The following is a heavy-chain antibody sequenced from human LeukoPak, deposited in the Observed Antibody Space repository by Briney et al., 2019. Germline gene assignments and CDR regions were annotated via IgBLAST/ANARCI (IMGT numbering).Heavy chain of an antibody. CDR3: ARDYGGNVADY. CDR1: GGSISSGGYS. J-gene: IGHJ4*02. CDR2: IYHSGST. V-gene: IGHV4-30-2*01. Sequence: PSQTLSLTCAVSGGSISSGGYSGSWIRQPPGKGLEWIGYIYHSGSTYYNPSLKSRVTISVDRSKNQFSLKLSSVTAADTAVYYCARDYGGNVADYWGQGTLVTVSS. D-gene: IGHD4-23*01.